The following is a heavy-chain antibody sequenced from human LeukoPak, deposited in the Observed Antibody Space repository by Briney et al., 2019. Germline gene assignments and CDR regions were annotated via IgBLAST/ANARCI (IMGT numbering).Heavy chain of an antibody. CDR2: ISWDGGST. CDR1: GFTFDDYA. V-gene: IGHV3-43D*03. CDR3: AKEQGSSDYYYGMDV. J-gene: IGHJ6*02. Sequence: GGSLRLSCAASGFTFDDYAMHWVRQAPGKGLEWVSLISWDGGSTYYADSVKGRFTISRDNSKNSLYLQMNSLRAEDTALYYCAKEQGSSDYYYGMDVWGQGTTVTVSS.